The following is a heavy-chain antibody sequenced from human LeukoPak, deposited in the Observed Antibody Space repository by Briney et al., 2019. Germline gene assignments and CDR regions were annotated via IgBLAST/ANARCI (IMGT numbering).Heavy chain of an antibody. J-gene: IGHJ6*03. Sequence: SVKVSCKASGGTLSSYAISWVRQAPGQGREWMGGIIPIFGTANYAQKFQGRVTITTDEFTSTAYMELSSLRSEDTAVYYCARSIWIQLWPRKNYYYYYYMDVWGKGTTVSVPS. CDR2: IIPIFGTA. V-gene: IGHV1-69*05. D-gene: IGHD5-18*01. CDR1: GGTLSSYA. CDR3: ARSIWIQLWPRKNYYYYYYMDV.